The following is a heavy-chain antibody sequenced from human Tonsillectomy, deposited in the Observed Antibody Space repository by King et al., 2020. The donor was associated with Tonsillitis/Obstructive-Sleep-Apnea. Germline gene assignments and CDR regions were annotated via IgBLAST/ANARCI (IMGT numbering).Heavy chain of an antibody. CDR2: VSRSSTFT. J-gene: IGHJ6*02. CDR3: AGGGDCSTGSCVPYFYGMDV. D-gene: IGHD2-15*01. CDR1: GFSFSSYD. Sequence: VQLVESGGGLVKPGGSLRLSCAASGFSFSSYDMNWVRQAPGKGLEWVSSVSRSSTFTYYADSVKGRFTISRDNAKNSLYLQMTSLRSEDTAIYYCAGGGDCSTGSCVPYFYGMDVWGQGTTVTVSS. V-gene: IGHV3-21*01.